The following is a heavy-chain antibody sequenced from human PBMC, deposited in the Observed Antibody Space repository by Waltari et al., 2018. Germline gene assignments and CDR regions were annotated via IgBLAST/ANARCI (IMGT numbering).Heavy chain of an antibody. D-gene: IGHD3-3*01. J-gene: IGHJ5*02. CDR2: IDPQSGGT. V-gene: IGHV1-2*02. Sequence: QVHLVQSGAEMRKPGASVQVSCQASGYYFNNYSLPWFRQAPRSGLEWMGWIDPQSGGTHLAPKFRGRVTLTRDTSISTAYLGFSGLTSGDTAIYYCSRGPSSSFGVAMTIEWFDPWGQGTLVTVSS. CDR1: GYYFNNYS. CDR3: SRGPSSSFGVAMTIEWFDP.